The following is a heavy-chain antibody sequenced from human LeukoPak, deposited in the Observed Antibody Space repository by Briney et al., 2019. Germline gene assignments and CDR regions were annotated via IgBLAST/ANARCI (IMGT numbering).Heavy chain of an antibody. CDR3: AKEGGSYYTGSYYFDY. CDR2: IRYEGSNK. J-gene: IGHJ4*02. Sequence: GGSLRLSCAASGLTFSSYGMHWVRQAPGKGLEWVAFIRYEGSNKYYADSVKGRFTISRDNSKNTLYLQMNSLRAEDTAVYYCAKEGGSYYTGSYYFDYWGQGTLVTVSS. CDR1: GLTFSSYG. V-gene: IGHV3-30*02. D-gene: IGHD1-26*01.